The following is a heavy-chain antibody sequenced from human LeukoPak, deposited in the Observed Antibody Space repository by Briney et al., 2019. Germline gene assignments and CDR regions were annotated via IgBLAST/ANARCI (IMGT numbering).Heavy chain of an antibody. CDR2: ISGSGGST. Sequence: GGSLRLSCAASGFTFSSYAMSWVRQAPGKGLEWVSAISGSGGSTYYADSVKGRFTISRDNSKNTLYLQMNSLRAEDTAVYYCASCDYSDYYFDYWGRGTLVTVSS. J-gene: IGHJ4*02. CDR1: GFTFSSYA. CDR3: ASCDYSDYYFDY. V-gene: IGHV3-23*01. D-gene: IGHD4-17*01.